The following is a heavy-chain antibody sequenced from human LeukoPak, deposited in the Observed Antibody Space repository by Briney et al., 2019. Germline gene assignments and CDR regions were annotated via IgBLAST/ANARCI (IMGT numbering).Heavy chain of an antibody. CDR2: INHSGST. V-gene: IGHV4-34*01. D-gene: IGHD1-1*01. J-gene: IGHJ4*02. Sequence: SETLPLTCAVYGGSFSGYYWSWIRQPPGKGLEWIGEINHSGSTNYNPSLKSRVTISVDTSKNQFSLKLSSVTAADTAVYYCARGVIQLERLIDYWGQGTLVTVSS. CDR3: ARGVIQLERLIDY. CDR1: GGSFSGYY.